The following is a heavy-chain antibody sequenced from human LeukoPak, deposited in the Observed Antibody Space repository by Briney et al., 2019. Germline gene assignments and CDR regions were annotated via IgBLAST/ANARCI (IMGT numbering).Heavy chain of an antibody. Sequence: GESLKISCKGSGYSFSSYWIAWVRQMPGKGLEWMGIIYPGDSDTRYSSSFQGQVTISADKSISTAYLQWSSLKASDTAMYYCARSMGNKLESAIDYWGQGTLLTVSS. CDR1: GYSFSSYW. V-gene: IGHV5-51*01. D-gene: IGHD1-1*01. CDR2: IYPGDSDT. CDR3: ARSMGNKLESAIDY. J-gene: IGHJ4*02.